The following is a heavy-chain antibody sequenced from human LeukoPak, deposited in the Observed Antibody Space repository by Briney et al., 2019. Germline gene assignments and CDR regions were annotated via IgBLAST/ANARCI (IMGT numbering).Heavy chain of an antibody. CDR2: IYYSGST. V-gene: IGHV4-59*08. D-gene: IGHD4-17*01. CDR3: ARLDPKSYGVDY. J-gene: IGHJ4*02. Sequence: SETLSLTCTVSGGSISSYYWSWIRQPPGKGLEWIGYIYYSGSTNYNPSLKSRVTISVDTSKNQFSLKLSSVTAADTAVYYCARLDPKSYGVDYWGQGTLVTVSS. CDR1: GGSISSYY.